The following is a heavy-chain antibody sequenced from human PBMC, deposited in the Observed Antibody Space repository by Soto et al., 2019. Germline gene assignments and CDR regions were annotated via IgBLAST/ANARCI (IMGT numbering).Heavy chain of an antibody. CDR1: GFTFSSYG. Sequence: QVQLVESGGGVVQPGRSLRLSCAASGFTFSSYGMHWVRQAPGKGLEWVAVISYDGSNKYYADSVKGRFTISRDNSKNTLYLQMNSLRAEDTAVYYCAKGPLSVRVLDPLTPDYWGQGTLVTVSS. D-gene: IGHD3-10*01. CDR2: ISYDGSNK. J-gene: IGHJ4*02. CDR3: AKGPLSVRVLDPLTPDY. V-gene: IGHV3-30*18.